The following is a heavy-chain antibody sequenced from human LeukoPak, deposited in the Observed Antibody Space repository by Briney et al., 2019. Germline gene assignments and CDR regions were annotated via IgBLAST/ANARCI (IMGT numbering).Heavy chain of an antibody. J-gene: IGHJ4*02. CDR2: LYWDDDK. V-gene: IGHV2-5*02. D-gene: IGHD3-10*01. Sequence: SGPTLVKPPQTLTLTCTFSGFSLSTSGVGVGWIRQPPGKALEWLALLYWDDDKGYSPSVKSRLTITKDTSKNKVVLTMTNMDPMDTATYFCARSITVRGSTFDYWGQGTLVTVSS. CDR3: ARSITVRGSTFDY. CDR1: GFSLSTSGVG.